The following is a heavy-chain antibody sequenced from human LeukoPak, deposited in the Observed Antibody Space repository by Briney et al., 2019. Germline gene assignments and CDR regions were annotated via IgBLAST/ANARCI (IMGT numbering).Heavy chain of an antibody. V-gene: IGHV3-23*01. CDR2: ISSSGGNT. Sequence: GGSLRLSCAASGFTFSSHAMSWVRQAPEKGLEWVSSISSSGGNTYYADSVKGRFTISRDNSKNTLYLQMNSLRAEDTAVYYCAKGGDYSKSPLASWGQGTLVTVSS. CDR1: GFTFSSHA. J-gene: IGHJ4*02. D-gene: IGHD6-13*01. CDR3: AKGGDYSKSPLAS.